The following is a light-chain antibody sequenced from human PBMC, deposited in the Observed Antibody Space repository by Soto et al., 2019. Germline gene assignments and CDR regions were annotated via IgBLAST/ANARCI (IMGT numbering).Light chain of an antibody. Sequence: QSVLTQPPSASGTPGQRVTISCAGSNSNIGSNTVNWYQQVPGTAPKLLIYNNNQRPSGVPDRFSGSKSGTSASLAISGLQSEDEADYYCAGWDDSRKVVFGGGTKLTVL. CDR3: AGWDDSRKVV. J-gene: IGLJ2*01. CDR1: NSNIGSNT. CDR2: NNN. V-gene: IGLV1-44*01.